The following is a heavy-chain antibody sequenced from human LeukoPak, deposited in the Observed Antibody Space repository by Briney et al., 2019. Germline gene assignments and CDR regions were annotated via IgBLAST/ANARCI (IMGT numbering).Heavy chain of an antibody. CDR2: INSDGSST. CDR3: ARDSRGYYGDFDY. CDR1: GFTFSSYW. D-gene: IGHD3-22*01. V-gene: IGHV3-74*01. J-gene: IGHJ4*02. Sequence: GGSLRLSCAASGFTFSSYWMHWVRQAPGKGLVWVSRINSDGSSTSYADSVKGRFTISRDNAKNTLYLQMNSLRAEDTAVYFCARDSRGYYGDFDYWGQGTLVSVSS.